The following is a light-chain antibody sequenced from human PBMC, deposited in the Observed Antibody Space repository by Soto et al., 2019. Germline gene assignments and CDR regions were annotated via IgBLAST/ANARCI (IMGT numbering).Light chain of an antibody. CDR2: SAS. CDR1: QDISVY. CDR3: QKFNTALLT. Sequence: DIQMTQSPSSLSASVGDRVTITCRASQDISVYLAWYQQKPGKVPKLLIYSASTLQSGVPSRFTGSRSGTDFTLTISCLQPEDVATYFCQKFNTALLTFGQGTRLEMK. V-gene: IGKV1-27*01. J-gene: IGKJ5*01.